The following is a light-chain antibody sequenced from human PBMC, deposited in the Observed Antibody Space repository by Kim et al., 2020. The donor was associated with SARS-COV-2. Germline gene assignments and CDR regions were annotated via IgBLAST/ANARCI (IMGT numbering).Light chain of an antibody. CDR3: QKYNGARWT. CDR1: QGISKD. Sequence: ASVGDRVTITCRASQGISKDLAWYQQKPGNAPKLLIFAASALQSGVPTRFSGSGSGTDFTLTISSLQPEDVATYYCQKYNGARWTFGQGTKVDIK. J-gene: IGKJ1*01. CDR2: AAS. V-gene: IGKV1-27*01.